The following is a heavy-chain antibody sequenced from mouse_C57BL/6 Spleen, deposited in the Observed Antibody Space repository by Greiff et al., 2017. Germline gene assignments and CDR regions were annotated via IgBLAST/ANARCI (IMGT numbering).Heavy chain of an antibody. D-gene: IGHD1-1*01. Sequence: EVQLQQSGPELVKPGASVKMSCKASGYTFTDYYMHWVKQSHGKSLEWIGDIYPNNGGNGYNQKFKGKATLTVDKSSSTSYMQLRSLTSEDSAVYFCARNYVSCLMDYWGQGTSVTVSS. CDR2: IYPNNGGN. J-gene: IGHJ4*01. CDR3: ARNYVSCLMDY. CDR1: GYTFTDYY. V-gene: IGHV1-34*01.